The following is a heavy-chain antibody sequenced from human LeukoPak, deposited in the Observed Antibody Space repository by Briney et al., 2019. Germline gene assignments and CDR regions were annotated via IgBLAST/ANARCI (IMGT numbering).Heavy chain of an antibody. CDR1: GYTFSNYG. D-gene: IGHD6-13*01. Sequence: ASVKVSCKASGYTFSNYGITWVRQAPGQGLEWMGWINTYNGNTKYAQKVQGRVTLTKDTSTTTAYMELRSLRSDDTAVYYCARVSLVRIAAASTMDYWGQGSLVTVSS. CDR3: ARVSLVRIAAASTMDY. J-gene: IGHJ4*02. V-gene: IGHV1-18*01. CDR2: INTYNGNT.